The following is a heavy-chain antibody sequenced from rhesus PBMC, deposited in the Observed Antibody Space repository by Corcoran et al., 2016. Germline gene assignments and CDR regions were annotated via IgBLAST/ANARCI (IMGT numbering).Heavy chain of an antibody. CDR3: TRDLRIAAGLSGLDS. CDR2: ISENDGNI. CDR1: GFTFSSYE. J-gene: IGHJ6*01. Sequence: EVQLVESGGGLVKPGGSLRLSCVASGFTFSSYEMHWVRQAPGKGLEWVSVISENDGNINDADSVKCRFTISRDNAKNSLCLQMNSLSAEDTAVYYCTRDLRIAAGLSGLDSWGQGVVVTVSS. D-gene: IGHD6-13*01. V-gene: IGHV3-100*02.